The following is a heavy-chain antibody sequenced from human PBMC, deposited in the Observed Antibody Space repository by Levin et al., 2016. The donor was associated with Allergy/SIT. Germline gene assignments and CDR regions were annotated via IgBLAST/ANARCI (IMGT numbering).Heavy chain of an antibody. D-gene: IGHD2-2*01. CDR3: ARGEDIEVVPAAPTTFYYYYMDV. J-gene: IGHJ6*03. Sequence: SVKVSCKASGGTFSSDVISWVRQAPGQGLEWMGGIIPTFGTANYAQKFQGRVTITADESTSTAYMELSGLRSEDTAIYYCARGEDIEVVPAAPTTFYYYYMDVWGKGTTVTVSS. CDR2: IIPTFGTA. V-gene: IGHV1-69*13. CDR1: GGTFSSDV.